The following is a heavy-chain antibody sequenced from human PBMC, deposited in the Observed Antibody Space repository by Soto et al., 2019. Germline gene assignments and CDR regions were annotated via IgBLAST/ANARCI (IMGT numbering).Heavy chain of an antibody. V-gene: IGHV3-33*01. Sequence: QVQLVESGGGVVQPGRSLRLSCAASGFTFSSYGMHWVRQAPGKGLEWVAVICYDGSNKYYADSVKGRFTISRDNSKNKLYMQMNSLRAEDTAVYYCASRVEPIGSPYYYYGMDVWGQGTTVTVSS. CDR3: ASRVEPIGSPYYYYGMDV. CDR1: GFTFSSYG. J-gene: IGHJ6*02. CDR2: ICYDGSNK.